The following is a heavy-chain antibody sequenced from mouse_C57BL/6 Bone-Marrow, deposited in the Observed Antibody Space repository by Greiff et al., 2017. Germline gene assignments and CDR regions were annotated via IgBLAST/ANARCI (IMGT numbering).Heavy chain of an antibody. CDR1: GYTFTSYW. Sequence: VQLQQPGAELVKPGASVKLSCTASGYTFTSYWMQWVKQRPGQGLEWIGEIGPSDSYTNYNQKVKGKATVTGDTASSTAYMQLSSLTSEDSAVYYCARGYGNYVAWFAYRGQGTLVTVSA. CDR3: ARGYGNYVAWFAY. D-gene: IGHD2-1*01. J-gene: IGHJ3*01. CDR2: IGPSDSYT. V-gene: IGHV1-50*01.